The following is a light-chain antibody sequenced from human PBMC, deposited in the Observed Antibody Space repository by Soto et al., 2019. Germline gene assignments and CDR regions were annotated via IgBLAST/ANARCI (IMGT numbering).Light chain of an antibody. V-gene: IGKV3-20*01. J-gene: IGKJ4*01. CDR3: QQYNSYSLLP. CDR1: QSVSNNY. Sequence: SVVTKYSDNLCVGPGGRSTRSCNAIQSVSNNYLAWYQQKPGQAPRLPIYGASNRATGIPDRFSGSGSGTDFTLTISSLQPADFATYYCQQYNSYSLLPFGGGTKVDIK. CDR2: GAS.